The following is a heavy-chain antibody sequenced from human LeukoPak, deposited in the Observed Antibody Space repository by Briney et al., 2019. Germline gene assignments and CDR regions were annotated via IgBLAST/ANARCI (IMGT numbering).Heavy chain of an antibody. V-gene: IGHV3-74*01. D-gene: IGHD3-10*01. J-gene: IGHJ5*02. CDR3: ASGYYGSGSYYNP. Sequence: GGSLRLSCAASGFTFSTYWMHWVRQAPGKGLVWVSRISGDERSTSYADSVKGRFTISRDNAKNTLYLQMNSLRAEDTAVYYCASGYYGSGSYYNPWGQGTLVTVSS. CDR2: ISGDERST. CDR1: GFTFSTYW.